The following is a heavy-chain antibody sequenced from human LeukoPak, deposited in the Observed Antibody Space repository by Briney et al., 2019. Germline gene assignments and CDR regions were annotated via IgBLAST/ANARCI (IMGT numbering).Heavy chain of an antibody. D-gene: IGHD5-24*01. V-gene: IGHV4-59*08. Sequence: SETLSLTCTVSGGSISSYYWSWIRQPPGKGLEWIGYIYYNGSTNYNPSLKSRVTISVDTSKNQFSLKLSSVTAADTAVYYCATVNRRDGYNSHFDYWGQGTLVTVSS. CDR1: GGSISSYY. CDR3: ATVNRRDGYNSHFDY. CDR2: IYYNGST. J-gene: IGHJ4*02.